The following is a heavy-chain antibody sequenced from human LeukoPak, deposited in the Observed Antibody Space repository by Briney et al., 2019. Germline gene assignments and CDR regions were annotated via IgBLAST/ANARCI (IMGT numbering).Heavy chain of an antibody. Sequence: PSEPLSLTCTVSGGSISVYHWSWIRQPPGKGLEWMGYLYDTGITNYSPSLKSRVTISVDTSNNQISLKLTSVTAADTAIYFCAKEGMGSEATTADGAFDIWGQGTTVTASS. CDR3: AKEGMGSEATTADGAFDI. V-gene: IGHV4-4*08. J-gene: IGHJ3*02. CDR1: GGSISVYH. CDR2: LYDTGIT. D-gene: IGHD1-26*01.